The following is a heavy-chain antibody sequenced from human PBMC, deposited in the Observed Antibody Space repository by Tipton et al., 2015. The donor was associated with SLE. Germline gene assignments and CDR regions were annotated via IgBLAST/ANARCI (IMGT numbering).Heavy chain of an antibody. Sequence: TLSLTCTVSGASFNIFYWNWIRQPPGKGLEWIGSIFYTGSTKYNPSLQSRVTLSVDMSKNQFSLRLSSVTAADTGVYYCVKSVVVVSPRDYYYYMDVWGNGTTVTVSS. CDR3: VKSVVVVSPRDYYYYMDV. CDR1: GASFNIFY. V-gene: IGHV4-59*08. D-gene: IGHD2-15*01. J-gene: IGHJ6*03. CDR2: IFYTGST.